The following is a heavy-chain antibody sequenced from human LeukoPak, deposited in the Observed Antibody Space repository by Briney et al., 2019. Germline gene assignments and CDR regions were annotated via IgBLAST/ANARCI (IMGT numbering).Heavy chain of an antibody. CDR2: INPNSGGT. J-gene: IGHJ4*02. CDR1: GYTFTGYY. CDR3: ARDTVTVTTPQIDY. Sequence: ASVKVSCTASGYTFTGYYLHWVRQAPGQGLEWMGWINPNSGGTNYAQKFQGRATMTRDTSISTAYMELSRLRSDDTAVYYCARDTVTVTTPQIDYWGQGTLVTVSS. D-gene: IGHD4-17*01. V-gene: IGHV1-2*02.